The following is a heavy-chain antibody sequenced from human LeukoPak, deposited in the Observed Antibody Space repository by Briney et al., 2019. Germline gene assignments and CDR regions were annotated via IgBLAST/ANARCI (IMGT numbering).Heavy chain of an antibody. CDR3: AKTLYYYDSSGYYYFDY. CDR2: ISGSGGST. D-gene: IGHD3-22*01. Sequence: GGSLRLSCAASGFNFSSYSMNWVRQAPGKGLEWVSAISGSGGSTYYADSVKGRFTISRDNSKNTLYLQMNSLRAEDTAVYYCAKTLYYYDSSGYYYFDYWGQGTLVTVSS. V-gene: IGHV3-23*01. J-gene: IGHJ4*02. CDR1: GFNFSSYS.